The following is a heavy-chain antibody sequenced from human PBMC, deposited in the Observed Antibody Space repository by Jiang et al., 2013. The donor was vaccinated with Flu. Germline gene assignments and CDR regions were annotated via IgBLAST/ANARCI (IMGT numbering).Heavy chain of an antibody. CDR2: INAGNGNT. CDR3: AREHVGTYYYGSGRPLLFDY. Sequence: GAEVKKPGASVKVSCKASGYTFTSYAMHWVRQAPGQRLEWMGWINAGNGNTKYSQKFQGRVTITRDTSASTAYMELSSLRSEDTAVYYCAREHVGTYYYGSGRPLLFDYWGQGTLVTVSS. V-gene: IGHV1-3*01. CDR1: GYTFTSYA. J-gene: IGHJ4*02. D-gene: IGHD3-10*01.